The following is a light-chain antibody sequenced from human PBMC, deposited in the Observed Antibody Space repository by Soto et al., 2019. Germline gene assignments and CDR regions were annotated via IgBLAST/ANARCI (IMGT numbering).Light chain of an antibody. Sequence: EIVLTQSPGTLSLSPGERATLSCRASQSVSSSYLAWYQQKPGQAPRLLIYGASTRATGVPERFSGSGSGTDFSLTISSLEPGDLAVYYCQQYGSSPRTFGQGTKVDIK. CDR2: GAS. CDR1: QSVSSSY. V-gene: IGKV3-20*01. CDR3: QQYGSSPRT. J-gene: IGKJ1*01.